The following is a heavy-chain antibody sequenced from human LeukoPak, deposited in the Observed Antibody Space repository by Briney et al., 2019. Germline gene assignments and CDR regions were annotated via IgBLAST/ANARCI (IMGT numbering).Heavy chain of an antibody. V-gene: IGHV4-38-2*02. CDR1: GYSISSGYY. CDR2: IYHSGST. J-gene: IGHJ4*02. D-gene: IGHD1-1*01. Sequence: PSETLSLTCTVSGYSISSGYYWGWIRQPPGKGLEWIGSIYHSGSTYYIPSLKSRVTISVDTSKNQFSLKLSSVTAADTAVYYCARDDPTTNPDYWGQGTLVTVSS. CDR3: ARDDPTTNPDY.